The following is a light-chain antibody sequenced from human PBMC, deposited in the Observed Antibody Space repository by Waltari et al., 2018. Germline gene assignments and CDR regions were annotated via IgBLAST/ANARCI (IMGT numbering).Light chain of an antibody. CDR1: QSVSTY. CDR2: PAS. V-gene: IGKV3-20*01. Sequence: EIVLTQAPGTVSLSPGDRATFSCWSSQSVSTYLAWSQPKPGQAPRLLIYPASTRATGIPDRFSGSGSGTDFSLTISRLEPEDFAMYYCHQYVESPATFGQGTKVEIK. J-gene: IGKJ1*01. CDR3: HQYVESPAT.